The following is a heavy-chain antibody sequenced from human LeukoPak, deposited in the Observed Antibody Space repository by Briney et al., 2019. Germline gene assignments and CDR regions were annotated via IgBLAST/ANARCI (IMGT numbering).Heavy chain of an antibody. V-gene: IGHV4-34*01. D-gene: IGHD3-10*01. Sequence: SETLSLTCAVYGGSFSGYHWSWIRQPPGKGLEWIGEINHSGSTNYNPSLKSRVTISVDKSKNQFSLKLSSVTAADTAVYYCARRPPPSAITMIRGVRNTKYYFDYWGQGTLVTVSS. J-gene: IGHJ4*02. CDR3: ARRPPPSAITMIRGVRNTKYYFDY. CDR2: INHSGST. CDR1: GGSFSGYH.